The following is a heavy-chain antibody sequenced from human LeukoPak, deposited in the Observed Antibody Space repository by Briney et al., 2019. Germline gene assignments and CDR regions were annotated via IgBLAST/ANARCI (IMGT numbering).Heavy chain of an antibody. CDR3: ARSGYCSSTSCYKIDP. D-gene: IGHD2-2*02. V-gene: IGHV4-4*02. Sequence: SGTLSLTCAVSGGSISSSNWWSWVRQPPGKGLEWIGEIYHSGSTNYNPSLKSRVTISVDKSKNQFSLKLSSVTAADTAVYYCARSGYCSSTSCYKIDPWGQGTLVTVSS. CDR2: IYHSGST. J-gene: IGHJ5*02. CDR1: GGSISSSNW.